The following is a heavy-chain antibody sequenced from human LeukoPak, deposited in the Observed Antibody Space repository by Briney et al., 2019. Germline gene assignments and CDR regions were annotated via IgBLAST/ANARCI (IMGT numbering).Heavy chain of an antibody. CDR2: ISGSGGRT. CDR1: GFTFSSYA. CDR3: ARSHSGSFDY. J-gene: IGHJ4*02. V-gene: IGHV3-23*01. D-gene: IGHD3-10*01. Sequence: GGSLRLSCAASGFTFSSYAMSWVRQVPGKGLEWVTSISGSGGRTYYADSVKGRFTISRDNAKNTLYLQMNSLRAEDTAVYYCARSHSGSFDYWGQGTLVTVSS.